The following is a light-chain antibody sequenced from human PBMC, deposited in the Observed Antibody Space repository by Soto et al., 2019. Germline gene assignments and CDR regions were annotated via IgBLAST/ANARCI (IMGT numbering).Light chain of an antibody. CDR3: TSYAGSSNV. Sequence: QSVLTQPPSASGSPGQSVAISCTGTSGDVGGYNYVSWYQQHPGKAPKLMIYEVNKRPSGVPDRFSGSKSGNTASLTVSGLQAEDEADYYSTSYAGSSNVFGTGTKVTVL. V-gene: IGLV2-8*01. CDR2: EVN. CDR1: SGDVGGYNY. J-gene: IGLJ1*01.